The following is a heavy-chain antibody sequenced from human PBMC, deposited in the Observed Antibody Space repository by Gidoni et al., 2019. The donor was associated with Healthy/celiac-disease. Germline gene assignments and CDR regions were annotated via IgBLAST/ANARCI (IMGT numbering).Heavy chain of an antibody. J-gene: IGHJ6*02. D-gene: IGHD2-2*01. CDR3: ASGYCSSTSCYLTHYYYYYGMDV. V-gene: IGHV3-30-3*01. CDR2: ISYDGSNK. CDR1: GFTFRSYA. Sequence: QVQLVESGGGVVQPGRSLRLSCAASGFTFRSYAMHWVRQAPGKGLEWVAVISYDGSNKYYADSVKGRFTISRDNSKNTLYLQMNSLRAEDTAVYYCASGYCSSTSCYLTHYYYYYGMDVWGQGTTVTVSS.